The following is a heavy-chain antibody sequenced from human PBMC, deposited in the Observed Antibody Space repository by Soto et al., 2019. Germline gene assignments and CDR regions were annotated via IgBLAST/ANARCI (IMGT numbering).Heavy chain of an antibody. CDR2: ISYDGSNK. D-gene: IGHD5-12*01. CDR3: AREAAKEATISLTFDY. J-gene: IGHJ4*02. Sequence: GGSLRLSCAASGFTFSSYAMHWVRQAPGKGLEWVAVISYDGSNKYYADSVKGRFTISRDNSKNTLYLQMNSLRAEDTAVYYCAREAAKEATISLTFDYWGQGTLVTVSS. V-gene: IGHV3-30-3*01. CDR1: GFTFSSYA.